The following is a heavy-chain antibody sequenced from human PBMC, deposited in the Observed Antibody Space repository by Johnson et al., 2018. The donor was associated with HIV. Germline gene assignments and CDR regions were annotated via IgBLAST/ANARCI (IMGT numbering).Heavy chain of an antibody. CDR3: AKDDSIVGAGAFGI. D-gene: IGHD1-26*01. CDR2: ISWNSGSI. V-gene: IGHV3-9*01. Sequence: GKGLEWVSGISWNSGSIGYADSVKGRFTISRDNAKNSLYLQMNSLRAEDTALYYCAKDDSIVGAGAFGIWGQGTKVTVSS. J-gene: IGHJ3*02.